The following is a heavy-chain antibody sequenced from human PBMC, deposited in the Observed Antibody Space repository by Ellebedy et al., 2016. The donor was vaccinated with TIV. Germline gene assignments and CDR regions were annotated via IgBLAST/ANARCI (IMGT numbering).Heavy chain of an antibody. CDR2: MNPNSGNT. CDR1: GYTLTELS. V-gene: IGHV1-8*01. CDR3: ARAYSSSYYYYYYGMDV. Sequence: ASVKVSCKVSGYTLTELSMHWVRQAPGKGLEWMGWMNPNSGNTGYEQKFQGRVTMTRNTSINTAYMELSSLGSEDTAVYFCARAYSSSYYYYYYGMDVWGQGTTVTVS. J-gene: IGHJ6*02. D-gene: IGHD6-6*01.